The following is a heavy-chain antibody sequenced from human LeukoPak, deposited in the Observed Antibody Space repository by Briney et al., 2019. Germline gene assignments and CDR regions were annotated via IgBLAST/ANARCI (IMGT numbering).Heavy chain of an antibody. CDR2: ISSSGSTI. Sequence: PGGSLRLSCAASGFTFSDYYMSWIRQAPGKGLEWVSYISSSGSTIYYADSVKGRFTISRDNAKNSLYLQMNSLRAEDTAVYYCARDSRHSQCAFDIWDQGTMVTVSS. CDR3: ARDSRHSQCAFDI. J-gene: IGHJ3*02. V-gene: IGHV3-11*04. CDR1: GFTFSDYY. D-gene: IGHD2-2*01.